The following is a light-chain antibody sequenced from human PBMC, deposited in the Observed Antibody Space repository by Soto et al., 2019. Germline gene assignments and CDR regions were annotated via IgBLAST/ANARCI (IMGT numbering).Light chain of an antibody. V-gene: IGLV3-21*04. J-gene: IGLJ7*01. CDR2: YDS. Sequence: SYELTQPPSVSVAPGKTARITCGGNNIGSKSVHWYQQKPGQAPVLVIYYDSDRPSGIPERFSGSNSGNTATLTISRVEAGDEADYYCQVWDSSSDRYAVFGGGTQLTVL. CDR3: QVWDSSSDRYAV. CDR1: NIGSKS.